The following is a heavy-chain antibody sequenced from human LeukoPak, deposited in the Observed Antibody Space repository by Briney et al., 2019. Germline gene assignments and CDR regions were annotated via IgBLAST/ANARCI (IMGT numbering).Heavy chain of an antibody. J-gene: IGHJ3*02. CDR3: ARDYGDYEGAFDI. CDR1: GGSISSGGYS. CDR2: IYHSGST. V-gene: IGHV4-30-2*01. D-gene: IGHD4-17*01. Sequence: SETLSLTCAVSGGSISSGGYSWSWIRQPPGKGLEWIGYIYHSGSTYYNPSLKSRVTISVDRSKNQFSLKLSSVTAADTAVYYCARDYGDYEGAFDIWGQGTMVTVSS.